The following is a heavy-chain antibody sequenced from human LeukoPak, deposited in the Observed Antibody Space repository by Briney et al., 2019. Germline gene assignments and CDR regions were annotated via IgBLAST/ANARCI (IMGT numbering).Heavy chain of an antibody. Sequence: SETLSLTCTVSGGSISSGDYYWSWIRQPPGKGLEWIGSIYYSGSTYYNPSLKSRVTISVDTSKNQFSLKLSSVTAADTAVYYCARLFKVGAIDYWGQGTLVTVSS. CDR1: GGSISSGDYY. CDR3: ARLFKVGAIDY. J-gene: IGHJ4*02. CDR2: IYYSGST. V-gene: IGHV4-39*01. D-gene: IGHD1-26*01.